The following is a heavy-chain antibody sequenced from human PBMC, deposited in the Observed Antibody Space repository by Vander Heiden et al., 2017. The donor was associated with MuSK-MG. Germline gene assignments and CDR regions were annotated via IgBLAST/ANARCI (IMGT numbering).Heavy chain of an antibody. V-gene: IGHV3-53*02. J-gene: IGHJ6*03. CDR1: GFTVSSSY. CDR3: ARGGDYYYYYMDV. CDR2: IYSGGST. Sequence: EVQLLETGGGLIQPGGSLRLSCAASGFTVSSSYISWVRQAPGKGLEWVSVIYSGGSTYYADSVKGRFTISRDNSKNTLYLQMNSLRAEDTAVYYCARGGDYYYYYMDVWGKGTTVTVSS.